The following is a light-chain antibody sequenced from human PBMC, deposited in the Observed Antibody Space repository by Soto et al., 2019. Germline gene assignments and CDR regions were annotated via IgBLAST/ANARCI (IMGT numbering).Light chain of an antibody. CDR1: SSDVGGYNY. CDR3: SSYGGYNNVV. V-gene: IGLV2-8*01. CDR2: EVN. J-gene: IGLJ1*01. Sequence: QSALTQPPSASLSPGQSVTISCTGTSSDVGGYNYVSWFQQHPGKAPKLIIHEVNQRPSGVPDRFSGSKSGNAASLTVSGLQAEDEGTYYCSSYGGYNNVVFGTGTKVTVL.